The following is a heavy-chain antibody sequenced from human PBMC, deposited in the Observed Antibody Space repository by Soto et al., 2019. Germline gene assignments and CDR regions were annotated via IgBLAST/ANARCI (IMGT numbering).Heavy chain of an antibody. CDR1: GYTLTELS. V-gene: IGHV1-24*01. J-gene: IGHJ4*02. D-gene: IGHD3-22*01. CDR3: ATDGFDSSGYYWYYFDY. CDR2: FDPEDGET. Sequence: ASVKVSCKVSGYTLTELSMHWVRQAPGKGLEWMGGFDPEDGETIYAQKFQGRVTMTEDTSTDTAYMELSSLRSEDAAVYYCATDGFDSSGYYWYYFDYWGQGTLVTVSS.